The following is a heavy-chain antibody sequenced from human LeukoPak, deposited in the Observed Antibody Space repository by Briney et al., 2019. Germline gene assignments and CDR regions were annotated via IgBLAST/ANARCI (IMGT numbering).Heavy chain of an antibody. CDR1: GDSISIYY. V-gene: IGHV4-59*12. CDR3: TRDVPRSSGYPDN. J-gene: IGHJ4*02. CDR2: IYNSGST. Sequence: PSETLSLTCSVSGDSISIYYWSWIRQPPGKGLEWIGYIYNSGSTYYNPSLKSRVAISVDTSKNQFSLTVSSVTAADTAVYYCTRDVPRSSGYPDNWGQGTLVTVSS. D-gene: IGHD3-22*01.